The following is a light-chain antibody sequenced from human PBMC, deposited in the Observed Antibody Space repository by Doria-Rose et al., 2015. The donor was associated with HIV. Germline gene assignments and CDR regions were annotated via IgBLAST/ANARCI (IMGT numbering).Light chain of an antibody. J-gene: IGKJ1*01. CDR2: DGS. CDR3: HQYGSSLT. V-gene: IGKV3-20*01. CDR1: QCFSSTY. Sequence: THSPGTLSLSPGERDTLSCRASQCFSSTYLAWYQQIPGQAPSLLIYDGSTRATGIPDRFSASGSGTDFTLTINRLEPEDFALYYCHQYGSSLTFGQGTKVEI.